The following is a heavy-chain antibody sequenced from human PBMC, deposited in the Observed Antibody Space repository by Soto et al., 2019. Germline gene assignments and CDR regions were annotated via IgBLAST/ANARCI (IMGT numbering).Heavy chain of an antibody. J-gene: IGHJ5*02. D-gene: IGHD6-19*01. CDR3: ARDLEAVAGGGWFDP. CDR2: IIPIFGTA. Sequence: KKTRAPVKVSCKASGGTFSSYAISLVRQAPGQGLEWMGGIIPIFGTANYAQKFQGRVTITADESTSTAYMELSSLRSEDTAVYYCARDLEAVAGGGWFDPWGQGTLVTVSS. V-gene: IGHV1-69*13. CDR1: GGTFSSYA.